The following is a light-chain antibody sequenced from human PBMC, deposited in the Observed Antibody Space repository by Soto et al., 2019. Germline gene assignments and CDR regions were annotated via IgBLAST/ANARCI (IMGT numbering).Light chain of an antibody. J-gene: IGKJ1*01. CDR1: QSITTY. V-gene: IGKV1-39*01. CDR2: AAS. Sequence: DIQMTQSPSSLSASVGDRVTITCRASQSITTYLNWYQQTLGEAPKLLIYAASRLQIGVPSRFSGSGSGTDFTLTISSLQPEDFATYYCQQAYGAPPTFGQGTKVEIK. CDR3: QQAYGAPPT.